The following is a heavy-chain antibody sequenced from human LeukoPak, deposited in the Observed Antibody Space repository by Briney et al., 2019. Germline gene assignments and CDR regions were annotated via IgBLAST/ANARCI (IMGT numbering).Heavy chain of an antibody. J-gene: IGHJ4*02. CDR2: ISRKSGSI. D-gene: IGHD2-2*01. CDR3: TRASGYCSSTSCPPDY. CDR1: GFTFDEHA. Sequence: GGSLRLSCAASGFTFDEHAMHWVRQVPGKGLEWVSAISRKSGSIGYADSVKGRFTISRDNAKNSLFLQMNSLRVEDTAFYYCTRASGYCSSTSCPPDYWGQGTLVTVSS. V-gene: IGHV3-9*01.